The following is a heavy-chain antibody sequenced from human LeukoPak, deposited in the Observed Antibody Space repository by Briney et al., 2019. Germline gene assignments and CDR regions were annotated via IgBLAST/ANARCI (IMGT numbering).Heavy chain of an antibody. Sequence: ASVKVSCKASGYSFTSFGMNWVRQAPGQGLEWMGWINPNTGNPTYAQGFTGRFVFSLDTSVTTTYLQISGLKAEDTAVYYCARAYQRLGGLSFPDSWGQGTLVTVSS. D-gene: IGHD3-16*02. V-gene: IGHV7-4-1*02. J-gene: IGHJ5*01. CDR1: GYSFTSFG. CDR2: INPNTGNP. CDR3: ARAYQRLGGLSFPDS.